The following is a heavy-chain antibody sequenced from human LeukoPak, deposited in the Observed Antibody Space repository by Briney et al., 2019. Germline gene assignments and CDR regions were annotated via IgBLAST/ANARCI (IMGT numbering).Heavy chain of an antibody. J-gene: IGHJ3*02. CDR1: GFTVSGNY. V-gene: IGHV3-53*01. Sequence: GGSLRLSCAASGFTVSGNYMSWVRQAPGKGLERVSIIYGGGNTYYADSVKGRFTISRDNSKNTLYVQMNSLRAEDTAVYYCARMSQGAFDIWGQGTMVTVSS. CDR2: IYGGGNT. CDR3: ARMSQGAFDI.